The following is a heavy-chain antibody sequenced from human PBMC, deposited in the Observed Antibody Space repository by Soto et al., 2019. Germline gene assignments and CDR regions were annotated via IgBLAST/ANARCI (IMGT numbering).Heavy chain of an antibody. CDR3: AKDRPQTLQLELRSSGYYYYMDV. J-gene: IGHJ6*03. D-gene: IGHD1-1*01. CDR2: ISGSGGST. V-gene: IGHV3-23*01. CDR1: GFTFSSYA. Sequence: EVQLLESGGGLVQPGGSLRLSCAASGFTFSSYAMSWVRQAPGNGLEWVSAISGSGGSTYYADSVKGRFTISRDNSKNTLYLQMNSLRAEDTAVYYCAKDRPQTLQLELRSSGYYYYMDVWGKGTTVTVSS.